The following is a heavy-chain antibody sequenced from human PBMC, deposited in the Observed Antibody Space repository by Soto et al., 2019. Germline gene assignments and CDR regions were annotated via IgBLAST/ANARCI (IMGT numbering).Heavy chain of an antibody. CDR1: GGSLSSYY. CDR2: IYYSGST. J-gene: IGHJ5*02. CDR3: ARDRSHTPGPYSSGRFAP. V-gene: IGHV4-59*01. Sequence: RSLTCTVSGGSLSSYYWSSIRQPPGKGLEWIGYIYYSGSTNYNPSLKSRVTISVDTSKNQFSLKLSSVTAAGTDVYYCARDRSHTPGPYSSGRFAPWGQGTLVTVSS. D-gene: IGHD6-19*01.